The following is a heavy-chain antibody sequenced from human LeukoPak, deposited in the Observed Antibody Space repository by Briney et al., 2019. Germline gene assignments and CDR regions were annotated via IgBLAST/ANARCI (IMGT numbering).Heavy chain of an antibody. CDR3: ARDQDGYNWGS. J-gene: IGHJ5*02. D-gene: IGHD5-24*01. V-gene: IGHV4-38-2*01. Sequence: PSETLSLTCAVSGYSISSGYYWGWIRQPPGKGQEWIGSIYHSGSTYYNPSLKSRVTISVDTSKNQFSLKLSSVTAADTAVYYCARDQDGYNWGSWGQGTLVTVSS. CDR1: GYSISSGYY. CDR2: IYHSGST.